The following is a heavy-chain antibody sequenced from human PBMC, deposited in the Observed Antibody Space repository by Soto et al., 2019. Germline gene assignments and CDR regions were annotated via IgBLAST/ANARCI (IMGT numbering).Heavy chain of an antibody. Sequence: PGGSLRLSCAASGFTFSSYAMSWVRQAPGKGLEWVSAISGSGGSTYYAGSVKGRFTISRDDSKNTLYLQMNSLRAEDTAVYYCARGHSSSWPSFDYWGQGTLVTVSS. CDR1: GFTFSSYA. CDR2: ISGSGGST. CDR3: ARGHSSSWPSFDY. J-gene: IGHJ4*02. V-gene: IGHV3-23*01. D-gene: IGHD6-13*01.